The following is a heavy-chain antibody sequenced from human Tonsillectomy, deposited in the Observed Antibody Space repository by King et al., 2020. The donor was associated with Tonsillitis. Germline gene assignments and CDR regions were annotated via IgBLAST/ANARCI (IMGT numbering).Heavy chain of an antibody. Sequence: QLQESGPGLVKPSETLSLTCTVSGGSISSYYWSWIRQPPGKGLEWIGYIYYSGSTNYNPSLKSRVTISVDTSKNQFSLKLSSVTAADTAVYYCARASVMIDATGRLQNWFEPWGQGTLVTVSS. CDR3: ARASVMIDATGRLQNWFEP. J-gene: IGHJ5*02. V-gene: IGHV4-59*01. D-gene: IGHD3-22*01. CDR2: IYYSGST. CDR1: GGSISSYY.